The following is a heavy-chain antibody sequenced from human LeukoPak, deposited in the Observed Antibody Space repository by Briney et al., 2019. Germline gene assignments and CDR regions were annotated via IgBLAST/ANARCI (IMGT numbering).Heavy chain of an antibody. J-gene: IGHJ4*02. CDR3: AKSSDWLLTYYFDY. CDR2: ISGSGGST. V-gene: IGHV3-23*01. Sequence: GGSLGLSCAASGFTFSSYAMSWVRQAPGKGLEWVSAISGSGGSTYYADSVKGRFTISRDNSKNTLYLQMNSLRAEDTAVYYFAKSSDWLLTYYFDYWGQGTLVTVSS. CDR1: GFTFSSYA. D-gene: IGHD3-9*01.